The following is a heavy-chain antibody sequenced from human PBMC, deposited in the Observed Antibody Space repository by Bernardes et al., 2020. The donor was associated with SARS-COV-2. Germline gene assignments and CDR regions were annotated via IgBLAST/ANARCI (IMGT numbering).Heavy chain of an antibody. Sequence: TLSLTFTFSGGYISSSRYYLGWLRPPPGKGLEWIGSIYYSWSTYYNPSLKSRVTITVDTSKNQFSLKLSSVTAADTAVYYCARHRRITIFGVVTTGGWFDPWGQGTLVTVSS. CDR1: GGYISSSRYY. CDR3: ARHRRITIFGVVTTGGWFDP. J-gene: IGHJ5*02. V-gene: IGHV4-39*01. CDR2: IYYSWST. D-gene: IGHD3-3*01.